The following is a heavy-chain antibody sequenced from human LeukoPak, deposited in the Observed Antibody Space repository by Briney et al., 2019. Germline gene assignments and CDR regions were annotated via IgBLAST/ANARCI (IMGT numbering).Heavy chain of an antibody. Sequence: LETLSLTCAVSGTSFSSYYWSWIRQPPGKGLEWIGEINHSGYTTDNPSLKSRVTISVDTSKNQFSLRLRPVTAADTGVYFCARMTTGHDFWGEGTLVTVSS. D-gene: IGHD4-17*01. J-gene: IGHJ4*02. CDR1: GTSFSSYY. CDR3: ARMTTGHDF. V-gene: IGHV4-34*01. CDR2: INHSGYT.